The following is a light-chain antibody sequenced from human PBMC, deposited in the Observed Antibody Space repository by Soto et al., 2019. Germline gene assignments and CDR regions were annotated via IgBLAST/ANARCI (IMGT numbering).Light chain of an antibody. V-gene: IGKV1-39*01. Sequence: DIQMTQSPSSLSASVGDRVTITCRARQRISSYLYWYQQKPGKAPKLLIYGASSLQSGVPPRFSGSGSGTDFTLTISSLQPEDFATYYCQQSYGIPLTFGGGTKVEIK. CDR3: QQSYGIPLT. J-gene: IGKJ4*01. CDR2: GAS. CDR1: QRISSY.